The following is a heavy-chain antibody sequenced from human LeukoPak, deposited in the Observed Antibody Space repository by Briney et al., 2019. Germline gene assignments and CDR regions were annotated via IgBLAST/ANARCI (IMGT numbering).Heavy chain of an antibody. J-gene: IGHJ5*02. Sequence: SETLSLTCAVYGGSFSGYYWSWIRQPPGKGLEWIGEINHSGSTNYNPSLKSRVTLSVDTSKNQFSLKLSSVTAADTAVYYCARRTIAVAGPWFDPWGQGNLVTVSS. CDR3: ARRTIAVAGPWFDP. CDR1: GGSFSGYY. V-gene: IGHV4-34*01. D-gene: IGHD6-19*01. CDR2: INHSGST.